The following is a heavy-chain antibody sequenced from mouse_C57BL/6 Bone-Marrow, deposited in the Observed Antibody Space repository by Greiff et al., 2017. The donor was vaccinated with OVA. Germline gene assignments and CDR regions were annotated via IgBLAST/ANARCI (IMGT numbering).Heavy chain of an antibody. Sequence: EVKLVESGGGLVKPGGSLKLSCAASGFTFSDYGMHWVRQAPEKGLEWVAYISSGSSTIYYADTVKGRFTLSRDNAKKTLFLQMTSLRSEDTAMYYCARPHYYAMDYWGQGTSVTVSS. J-gene: IGHJ4*01. CDR1: GFTFSDYG. V-gene: IGHV5-17*01. CDR3: ARPHYYAMDY. CDR2: ISSGSSTI.